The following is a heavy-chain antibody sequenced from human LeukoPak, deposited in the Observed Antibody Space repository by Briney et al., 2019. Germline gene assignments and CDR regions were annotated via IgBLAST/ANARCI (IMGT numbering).Heavy chain of an antibody. Sequence: SQTLSLTCTVSGGSISTGTYYWSWIRQPAGKGLEWIGRIYTSGSTNYNPSLKSRVTISVDTSKNQFSLKLNSVTAADTAVYYCARVDYYESGSYSNSAFDIWGHGTMVTVSS. J-gene: IGHJ3*02. CDR3: ARVDYYESGSYSNSAFDI. V-gene: IGHV4-61*02. D-gene: IGHD3-10*01. CDR2: IYTSGST. CDR1: GGSISTGTYY.